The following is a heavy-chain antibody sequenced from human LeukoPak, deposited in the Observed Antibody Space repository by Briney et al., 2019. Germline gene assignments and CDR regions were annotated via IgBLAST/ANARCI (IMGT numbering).Heavy chain of an antibody. J-gene: IGHJ3*02. Sequence: PGRSLRLSCAASGFTFHDSAMHWVRQPPGKGLEWVPGISWNSITIIYADSVRGRLTISRDNAKNSLYLQMNSLRAEDTALYYCVRRGQVGAFDIWGQGTMVTISS. CDR1: GFTFHDSA. CDR2: ISWNSITI. CDR3: VRRGQVGAFDI. D-gene: IGHD3-10*01. V-gene: IGHV3-9*01.